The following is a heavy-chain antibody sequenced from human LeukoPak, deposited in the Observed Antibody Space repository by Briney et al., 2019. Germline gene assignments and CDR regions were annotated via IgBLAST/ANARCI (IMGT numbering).Heavy chain of an antibody. J-gene: IGHJ4*02. CDR1: GDSFTSVTDY. D-gene: IGHD6-19*01. CDR2: ADYSGGT. Sequence: SETLSLTCTVSGDSFTSVTDYWAWIRQPPGKGLEWIATADYSGGTYYNPSLESRVAISADMSKDQISLQVTSVTGADTAVYYCAGERGEEYSSGWYKTNFFYNWGQGIRVTVSS. CDR3: AGERGEEYSSGWYKTNFFYN. V-gene: IGHV4-39*07.